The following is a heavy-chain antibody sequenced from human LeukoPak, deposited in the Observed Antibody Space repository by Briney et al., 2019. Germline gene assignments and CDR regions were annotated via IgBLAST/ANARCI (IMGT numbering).Heavy chain of an antibody. Sequence: ASVKVSCKASGYTFTTYAMHWVRQAPGQRLEWMGWINAGNGNTKYSQKFQARVTITRDTSASTAYMELSSLRSEDTGIYYCVRTPPNWGFDYWGQGTLVTVSS. CDR2: INAGNGNT. V-gene: IGHV1-3*01. CDR3: VRTPPNWGFDY. D-gene: IGHD7-27*01. CDR1: GYTFTTYA. J-gene: IGHJ4*02.